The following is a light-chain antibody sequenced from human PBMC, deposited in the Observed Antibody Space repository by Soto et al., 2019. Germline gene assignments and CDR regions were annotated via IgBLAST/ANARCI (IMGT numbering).Light chain of an antibody. CDR1: SSDVGYYDY. V-gene: IGLV2-14*01. Sequence: QSVLTQPASVSGSPGQSITISCTGTSSDVGYYDYVSWYQQHPGKAPKLMIYDVTNRPSGVSNRFSGSKSGNTASLTISGLQGDDEADYYCSSFTSSSVYVFGDGTKVTVL. J-gene: IGLJ1*01. CDR2: DVT. CDR3: SSFTSSSVYV.